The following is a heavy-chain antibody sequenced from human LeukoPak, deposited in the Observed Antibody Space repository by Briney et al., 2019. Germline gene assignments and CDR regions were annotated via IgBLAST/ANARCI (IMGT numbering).Heavy chain of an antibody. Sequence: GGSLRLSCAASGFTFSNYYMNWLRQAPGKGLEWVSYISSSSSYTNYADSVKGRFTISRDNAKNSLYLQMNSLRAEDTAVYYCAGGCSSTSCHTADNWFDPWGQGTLVTVSS. CDR2: ISSSSSYT. CDR1: GFTFSNYY. J-gene: IGHJ5*02. V-gene: IGHV3-11*06. D-gene: IGHD2-2*01. CDR3: AGGCSSTSCHTADNWFDP.